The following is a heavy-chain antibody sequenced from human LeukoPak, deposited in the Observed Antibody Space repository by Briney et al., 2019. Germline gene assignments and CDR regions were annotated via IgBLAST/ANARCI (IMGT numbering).Heavy chain of an antibody. D-gene: IGHD3-9*01. J-gene: IGHJ4*02. V-gene: IGHV3-30*02. CDR1: GFTFSSYG. CDR3: ATFFYDILTGYSDYDDY. CDR2: IRYDGSNK. Sequence: GGSLRLSCAASGFTFSSYGMHWVRQAPGKGLEWVAFIRYDGSNKYYADSVKGRFTISRDNSKNTLYLQMNSLRAEDTAVYYCATFFYDILTGYSDYDDYWGQGTLVTVSS.